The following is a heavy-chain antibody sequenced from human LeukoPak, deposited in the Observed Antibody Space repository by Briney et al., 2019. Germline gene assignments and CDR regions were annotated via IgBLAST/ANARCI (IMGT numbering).Heavy chain of an antibody. D-gene: IGHD6-19*01. CDR3: ARSRIYSSGWYYFDY. CDR2: IYYSGST. CDR1: GGSISSYY. V-gene: IGHV4-59*08. Sequence: SETLSLTCTVSGGSISSYYWSWIRQPPGKGLERIGYIYYSGSTNYNPSLKSRVTISVDTSKNQFSLKLSSVTAADTAVYYCARSRIYSSGWYYFDYWGQGTLVTVSS. J-gene: IGHJ4*02.